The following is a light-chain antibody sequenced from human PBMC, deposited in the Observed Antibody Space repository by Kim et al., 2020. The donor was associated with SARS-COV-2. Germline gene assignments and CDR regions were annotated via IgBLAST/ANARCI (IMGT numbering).Light chain of an antibody. CDR3: QEYNNWPTLS. Sequence: APGEVATLACRASHSATTNLDCYQQKPGQAPRLLIYGASIRASGSPARFSGSGSVTDFTLTISSLQSEDSAVYYCQEYNNWPTLSFGGGTKVDIK. V-gene: IGKV3D-15*01. CDR2: GAS. J-gene: IGKJ4*01. CDR1: HSATTN.